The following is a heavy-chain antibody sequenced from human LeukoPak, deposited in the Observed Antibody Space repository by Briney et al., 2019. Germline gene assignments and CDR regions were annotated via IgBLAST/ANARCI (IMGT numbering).Heavy chain of an antibody. CDR3: ARDAGIVAFDI. CDR2: ISSSLNM. V-gene: IGHV3-69-1*01. CDR1: GFTIGGYT. D-gene: IGHD2-15*01. J-gene: IGHJ3*02. Sequence: NAGGSLRLSFVASGFTIGGYTINWVRLAPGKGLEWVSSISSSLNMYFAESVKGRFTISRDSARNSVSLQLNSLRVEDTAVYYCARDAGIVAFDIWGQGTVVTVSS.